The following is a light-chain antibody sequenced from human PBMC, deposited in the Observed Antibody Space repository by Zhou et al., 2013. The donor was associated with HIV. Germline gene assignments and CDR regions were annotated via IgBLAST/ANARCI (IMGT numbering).Light chain of an antibody. CDR2: GAS. V-gene: IGKV3-15*01. J-gene: IGKJ4*01. CDR3: QQYHNWPLT. CDR1: QSVFSN. Sequence: EVVMTQSPSTLSVSPGERVTLSCRASQSVFSNLAWYQQKPGQPPRVLFYGASTRASGIPARFSGSGSGTDFTVTISSLQSEDFAVYYCQQYHNWPLTFGGGTKVVIK.